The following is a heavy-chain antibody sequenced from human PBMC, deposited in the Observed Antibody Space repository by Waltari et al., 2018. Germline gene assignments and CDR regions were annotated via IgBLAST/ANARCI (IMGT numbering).Heavy chain of an antibody. V-gene: IGHV3-74*01. D-gene: IGHD4-17*01. CDR1: GFTYSMYW. CDR3: ARGARRTTVTTGWWYFDL. Sequence: EVQLVESGGGLVQPGGSLRLSCAASGFTYSMYWMHWVRQAPGKGLVWVSRSNSDGSGTSYADSVKGRFTSSKDNAKNTVYLQMNSLRAEDTAIYYCARGARRTTVTTGWWYFDLWGRGTLVTVSS. J-gene: IGHJ2*01. CDR2: SNSDGSGT.